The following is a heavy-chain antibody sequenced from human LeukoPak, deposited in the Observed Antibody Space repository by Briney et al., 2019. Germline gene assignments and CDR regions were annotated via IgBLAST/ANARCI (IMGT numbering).Heavy chain of an antibody. D-gene: IGHD3-9*01. CDR3: ATVTGYYNFDY. CDR1: GFTFSSYE. V-gene: IGHV3-48*03. Sequence: RGGSLRLSCAASGFTFSSYEMNWVRQAPGKGLEWVSYISSSGSTIYYADSVKGRFTISRDNAKNSLYLQMNSLRAEDTAVYYCATVTGYYNFDYWGQGTLVTVSS. J-gene: IGHJ4*02. CDR2: ISSSGSTI.